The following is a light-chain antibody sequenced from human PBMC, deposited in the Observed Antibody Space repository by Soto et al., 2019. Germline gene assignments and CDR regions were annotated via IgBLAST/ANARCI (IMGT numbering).Light chain of an antibody. CDR3: QYFGNSLWT. CDR2: GAS. Sequence: EIVLTQSPGTLSLSPGERATLSCRASQSVASRNLAWYQQKSGQAPRLLVYGASSRAIHTPDRFSGSGSGTDFTLTISGLEPEDFAVYYCQYFGNSLWTVGPGTKVDSK. V-gene: IGKV3-20*01. J-gene: IGKJ1*01. CDR1: QSVASRN.